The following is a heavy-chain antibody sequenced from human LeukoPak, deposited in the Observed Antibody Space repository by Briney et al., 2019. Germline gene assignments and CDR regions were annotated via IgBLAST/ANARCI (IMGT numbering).Heavy chain of an antibody. CDR1: GIRVSTKH. D-gene: IGHD3-22*01. V-gene: IGHV3-11*01. CDR3: ARSRITMMADAFDI. J-gene: IGHJ3*02. CDR2: ISSSGSTI. Sequence: GGSLRLSCAASGIRVSTKHMSWVRQAPGKGLEWVSYISSSGSTIYYADSVKGRFTISRDNAKNSLYLQMNSLRAEDTAVYYCARSRITMMADAFDIWGQGTMVTVSS.